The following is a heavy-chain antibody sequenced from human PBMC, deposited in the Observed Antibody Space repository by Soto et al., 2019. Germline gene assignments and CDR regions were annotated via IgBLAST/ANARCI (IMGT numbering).Heavy chain of an antibody. V-gene: IGHV3-48*02. CDR2: ISSSSSTI. CDR1: GFTFSSYS. D-gene: IGHD4-17*01. J-gene: IGHJ6*02. CDR3: AREGSVVGDFTPLYYYYYGMDV. Sequence: GGSLRLSCAASGFTFSSYSMNWVRQAPGKGLKWVSYISSSSSTIYYADSVNGRFTISRDNAKNSLYLQMNSLRDEDTAVYYCAREGSVVGDFTPLYYYYYGMDVWGQGTTVTVSS.